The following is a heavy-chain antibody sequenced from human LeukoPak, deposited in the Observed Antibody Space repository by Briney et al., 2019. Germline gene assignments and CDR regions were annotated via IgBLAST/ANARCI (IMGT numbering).Heavy chain of an antibody. V-gene: IGHV4-59*01. J-gene: IGHJ4*02. CDR1: GGSIRSYY. D-gene: IGHD3-3*01. CDR3: ARSYDTNFDY. CDR2: IYFSGST. Sequence: KPSQTLSLTCTVSGGSIRSYYWSWIRQSPGQGLEWIGYIYFSGSTSYNPSLKSRVTISVDRSKNQFSLKLSSGAAADTAVYYCARSYDTNFDYWGQGTLVTVSS.